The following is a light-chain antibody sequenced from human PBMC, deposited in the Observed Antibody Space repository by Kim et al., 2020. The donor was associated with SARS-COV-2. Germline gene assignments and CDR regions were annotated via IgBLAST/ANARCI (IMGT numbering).Light chain of an antibody. J-gene: IGKJ1*01. CDR3: HQYNSSPPWT. CDR2: DAS. CDR1: QSIDNW. Sequence: APVGDRVTITSRARQSIDNWLAWYRQRPGKAPELLIFDASRLETGVPLRFRGSGFGTEFSLTITRLQTDDSATYYCHQYNSSPPWTFGQGTKLEI. V-gene: IGKV1-5*01.